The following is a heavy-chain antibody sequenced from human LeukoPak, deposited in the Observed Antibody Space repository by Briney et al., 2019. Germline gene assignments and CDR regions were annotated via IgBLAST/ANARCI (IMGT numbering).Heavy chain of an antibody. CDR3: ARGPNHWNYYYC. D-gene: IGHD1-7*01. CDR1: GFLFDYYG. V-gene: IGHV3-20*04. CDR2: INWNGGST. Sequence: GGSLRLSCATPGFLFDYYGMTGFRQTPGKELDWVSGINWNGGSTGYADSVEGRFTISRDNGNNHLYLQMSSLRPEDTAVYYCARGPNHWNYYYCWGQGTLVTVSS. J-gene: IGHJ4*02.